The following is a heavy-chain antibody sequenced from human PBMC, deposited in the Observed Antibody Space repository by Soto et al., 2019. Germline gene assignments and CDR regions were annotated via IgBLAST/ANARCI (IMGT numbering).Heavy chain of an antibody. J-gene: IGHJ4*02. D-gene: IGHD6-13*01. V-gene: IGHV4-59*01. Sequence: SETLTLTCTVSGGTISSNYWSWIRQAPGKGLEWFRYVYNSGSTNYNPSLKSRVTISEDKPKSQYSLKVNSMTAADTAVYYCARYRREAVAGYTLDNWGQGILVTVSS. CDR1: GGTISSNY. CDR3: ARYRREAVAGYTLDN. CDR2: VYNSGST.